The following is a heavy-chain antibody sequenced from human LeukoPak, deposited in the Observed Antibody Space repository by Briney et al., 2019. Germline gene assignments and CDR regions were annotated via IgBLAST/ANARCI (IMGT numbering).Heavy chain of an antibody. CDR2: INHSGST. CDR3: ATTHYYDSSGYH. D-gene: IGHD3-22*01. CDR1: GGSFSGYY. V-gene: IGHV4-34*01. J-gene: IGHJ1*01. Sequence: SETLSLTCAVYGGSFSGYYWSWIRQPPGKGLEWIGEINHSGSTNYNPSLKSRVTISVDTSKNQFSLKLSSVTAADTAVYYCATTHYYDSSGYHWGQGTLVTVSS.